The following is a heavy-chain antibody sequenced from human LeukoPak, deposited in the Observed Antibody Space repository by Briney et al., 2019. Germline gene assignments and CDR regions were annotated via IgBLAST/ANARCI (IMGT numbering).Heavy chain of an antibody. CDR3: AKDLRGYFDWFGDDY. V-gene: IGHV3-21*04. Sequence: GGSLRLSCAASGFTFSSYNMNWVRQAPGKGLEWVSSISSTSSYINYADSVKGRFTISRDNAKNSLYLQMNSLRAEDTAVYYCAKDLRGYFDWFGDDYWGQGTLVTVSS. CDR1: GFTFSSYN. J-gene: IGHJ4*02. CDR2: ISSTSSYI. D-gene: IGHD3-9*01.